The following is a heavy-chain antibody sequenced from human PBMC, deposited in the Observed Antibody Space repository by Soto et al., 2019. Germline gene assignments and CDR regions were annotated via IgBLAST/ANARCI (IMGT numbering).Heavy chain of an antibody. V-gene: IGHV1-18*01. CDR3: ARDVSDYAVEYFAY. J-gene: IGHJ4*02. CDR2: ISAYNGNT. D-gene: IGHD4-17*01. CDR1: GYTFTSYG. Sequence: QVQLVQSGAEVKKPGASVKVSCKASGYTFTSYGISWVRQAPGQGLEWMGWISAYNGNTNYAQKLEGKDAMHTNTHTSTTYMELRSMRYNDTAVYYCARDVSDYAVEYFAYRGQGTLVNVSS.